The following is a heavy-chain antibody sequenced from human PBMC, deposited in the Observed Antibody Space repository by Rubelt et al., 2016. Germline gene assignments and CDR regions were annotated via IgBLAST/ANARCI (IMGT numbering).Heavy chain of an antibody. D-gene: IGHD1-26*01. Sequence: QLQLQESGPGLVKPSETLSLTCTVSGGSISSSSYYWGWIRQPPGKGLEWIGSIYYSGSTNYNPSLMSWVTISVDTSKNQFSLKLSSVTAADTAVYYCARHRTSGIRRDYGMDVWGQGTTVTVSS. J-gene: IGHJ6*02. V-gene: IGHV4-39*01. CDR1: GGSISSSSYY. CDR2: IYYSGST. CDR3: ARHRTSGIRRDYGMDV.